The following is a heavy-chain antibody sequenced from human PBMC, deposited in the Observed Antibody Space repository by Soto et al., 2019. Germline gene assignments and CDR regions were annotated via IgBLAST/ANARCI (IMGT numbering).Heavy chain of an antibody. CDR2: ISAYNGNT. J-gene: IGHJ5*02. V-gene: IGHV1-18*04. Sequence: ASVKVSCKVSGYTFTSYGISWVRQAPGQGLEWMGWISAYNGNTNYAQKLQGRVTMTTDTSTSTAYMELRSLRSDDTAVYYCARDLEYSSSPRYNWFDPWGQGTLVTV. CDR3: ARDLEYSSSPRYNWFDP. CDR1: GYTFTSYG. D-gene: IGHD6-6*01.